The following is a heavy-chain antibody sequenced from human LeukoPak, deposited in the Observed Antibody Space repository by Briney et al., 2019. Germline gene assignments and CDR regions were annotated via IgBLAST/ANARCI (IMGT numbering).Heavy chain of an antibody. J-gene: IGHJ3*02. CDR2: ISWNSGSI. Sequence: PGGSLRLSCAASGFTFDDYAMHWVRQAPGKGLEWVSGISWNSGSIGYADSVKGRFTISRDNAKNSLYLQINSLRAEDMALYYCAKDIGVGATSDAFDIWGQGTMVTVSS. D-gene: IGHD1-26*01. V-gene: IGHV3-9*03. CDR1: GFTFDDYA. CDR3: AKDIGVGATSDAFDI.